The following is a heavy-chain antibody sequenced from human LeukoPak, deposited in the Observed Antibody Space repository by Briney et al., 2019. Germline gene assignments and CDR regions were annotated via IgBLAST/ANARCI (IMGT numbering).Heavy chain of an antibody. CDR2: ISSSSSYI. V-gene: IGHV3-21*01. CDR3: ARDLFVVVPAARGTSSSALFDY. Sequence: PGGSLRLSCAASGFTVSSNYMSWVRQAPGKGLEWVSSISSSSSYIYYADSVKGRFTISRDNAKNSLYLQMNSLRAEDTAVYYCARDLFVVVPAARGTSSSALFDYWGQGTLVTVSS. J-gene: IGHJ4*02. CDR1: GFTVSSNY. D-gene: IGHD2-2*01.